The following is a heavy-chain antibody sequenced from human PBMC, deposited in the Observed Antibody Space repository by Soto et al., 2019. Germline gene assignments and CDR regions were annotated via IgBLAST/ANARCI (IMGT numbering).Heavy chain of an antibody. D-gene: IGHD1-1*01. V-gene: IGHV3-33*01. CDR3: AIAYRTPRPFDF. CDR2: IWYDGSNK. J-gene: IGHJ4*02. Sequence: GSLRLSCAASGCTFSSYGMLWVRQAPGKGLEWVAVIWYDGSNKYYADSVKGRFTISRDNSKNTLYLQMNSLRAEDTAVYYCAIAYRTPRPFDFCCQGTFVTVSS. CDR1: GCTFSSYG.